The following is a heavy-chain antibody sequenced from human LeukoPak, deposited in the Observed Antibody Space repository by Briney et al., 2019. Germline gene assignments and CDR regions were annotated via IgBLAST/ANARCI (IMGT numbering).Heavy chain of an antibody. D-gene: IGHD1-26*01. CDR1: GGSISSNKYY. V-gene: IGHV4-39*01. J-gene: IGHJ3*02. CDR2: IYYSGST. CDR3: ATPYSGGYHGLDI. Sequence: SETLSLTCTVSGGSISSNKYYWGWIRQPPGKGLEWIGSIYYSGSTYYNPSLKSRVAISVDTSKNQFSLKLSSVTAADTAVYYCATPYSGGYHGLDIWGQGTMVTVSS.